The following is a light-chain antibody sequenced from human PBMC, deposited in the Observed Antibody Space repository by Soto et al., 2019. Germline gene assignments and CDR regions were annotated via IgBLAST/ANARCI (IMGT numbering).Light chain of an antibody. V-gene: IGLV2-14*01. CDR3: SSYTSSSSYV. CDR2: DVN. Sequence: QSVLTQPASVSGSPGQSITISCTGTSNVFGCFFSVSWYQQHPGKASKLMIHDVNIRPSGVSYRFSGSKSGNTASLTISGLQAEDEADYYCSSYTSSSSYVFGSGTKVTVL. CDR1: SNVFGCFFS. J-gene: IGLJ1*01.